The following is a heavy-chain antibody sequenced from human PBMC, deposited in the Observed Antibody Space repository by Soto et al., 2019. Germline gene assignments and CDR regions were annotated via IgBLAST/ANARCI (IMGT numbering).Heavy chain of an antibody. D-gene: IGHD1-20*01. CDR1: GCSFGSYA. J-gene: IGHJ3*02. CDR3: ARVGLTRAFDS. CDR2: ISYDGSNK. Sequence: GGSLRLSGAASGCSFGSYAMHWLRQAPGKGLERVALISYDGSNKYYADSVKGRFTISRDNSKNTLYLQINSLRAEHTAVYYCARVGLTRAFDSWGRGTMVAFAS. V-gene: IGHV3-30-3*01.